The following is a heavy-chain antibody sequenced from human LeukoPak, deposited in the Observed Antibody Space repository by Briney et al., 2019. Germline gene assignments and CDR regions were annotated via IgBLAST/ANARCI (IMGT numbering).Heavy chain of an antibody. CDR3: AASPLYSSSWYRDY. D-gene: IGHD6-13*01. Sequence: PGGSLRLSCAASGFTFSSYSMSWVRQAPGKGLEWVSSISSSSSTNYADSVKGRFTISRDNAKNSLYLQMNSLRAEDTTVYYCAASPLYSSSWYRDYWGQGTLVTVSS. V-gene: IGHV3-21*01. CDR2: ISSSSST. CDR1: GFTFSSYS. J-gene: IGHJ4*02.